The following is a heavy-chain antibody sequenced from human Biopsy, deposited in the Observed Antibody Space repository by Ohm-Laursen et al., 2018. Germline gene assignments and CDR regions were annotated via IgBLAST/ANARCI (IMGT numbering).Heavy chain of an antibody. V-gene: IGHV4-61*08. CDR3: ARLFRLDDYWNDDPPDGFDV. Sequence: TLSLTCTVSGGSIGGSGDYWSWIRQPPGKGLEWIGYISDTGTTNYNPSLRGQVAMSVDTSKNQFSLQLTSVTAADTAMFFCARLFRLDDYWNDDPPDGFDVWGQGTMVTVSS. CDR1: GGSIGGSGDY. D-gene: IGHD3-3*01. J-gene: IGHJ3*01. CDR2: ISDTGTT.